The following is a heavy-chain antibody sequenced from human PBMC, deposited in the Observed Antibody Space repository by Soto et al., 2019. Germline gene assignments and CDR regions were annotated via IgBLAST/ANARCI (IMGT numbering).Heavy chain of an antibody. CDR3: AKDRIAILTGYSYPFDYYYYYGMDV. J-gene: IGHJ6*02. V-gene: IGHV3-23*01. Sequence: GGSLRLSCAASGFTFSSYAMSWVRQAPGKGLEWVSAISGSGGSTYYADSVKGRFTISRDNSKNTLYLQMNSLRAEDTAVYYCAKDRIAILTGYSYPFDYYYYYGMDVWGQGTTVTVSS. D-gene: IGHD3-9*01. CDR2: ISGSGGST. CDR1: GFTFSSYA.